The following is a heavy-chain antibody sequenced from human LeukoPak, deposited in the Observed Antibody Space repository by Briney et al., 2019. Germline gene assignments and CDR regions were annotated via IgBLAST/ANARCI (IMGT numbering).Heavy chain of an antibody. Sequence: ASVEVSCKASGHTFTSYGINWVRQAPGQGLEWMGWISTYNGDTNYAQKLQGRVTMTTDTSTSTAYMELRSLRSDDTAVYYCARGSSYGFSMGYWGQGTLVTVSS. CDR2: ISTYNGDT. CDR3: ARGSSYGFSMGY. V-gene: IGHV1-18*01. CDR1: GHTFTSYG. J-gene: IGHJ4*02. D-gene: IGHD3-16*01.